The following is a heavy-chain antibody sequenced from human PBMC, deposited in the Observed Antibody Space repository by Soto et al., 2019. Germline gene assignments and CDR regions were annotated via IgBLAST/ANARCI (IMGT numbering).Heavy chain of an antibody. V-gene: IGHV3-23*01. CDR1: GSTFSTFG. D-gene: IGHD6-13*01. CDR3: TRDASRDSSARGWFDP. CDR2: ISGGGTIT. Sequence: PGGSLRLSCAASGSTFSTFGMSWVRQAPGKGLEWVASISGGGTITYYAESLKGRFTISRDNSKNTVYLQMTNVRVEDSAVYYCTRDASRDSSARGWFDPWGPGTLVTVSS. J-gene: IGHJ5*02.